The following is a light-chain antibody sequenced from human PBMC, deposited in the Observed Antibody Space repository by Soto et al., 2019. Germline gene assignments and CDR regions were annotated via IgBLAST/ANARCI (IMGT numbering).Light chain of an antibody. J-gene: IGKJ3*01. CDR3: LQYDTSPFT. V-gene: IGKV3-20*01. CDR2: GAS. Sequence: IAYTQCPSSLSWSPGERATLSCRASQSVSSSYLAWYQQKPGQTPRLLIYGASNRATGIPDRFSGSGSGTDFTLTISRLEPEDFAVYYCLQYDTSPFTFGPGTKVDIK. CDR1: QSVSSSY.